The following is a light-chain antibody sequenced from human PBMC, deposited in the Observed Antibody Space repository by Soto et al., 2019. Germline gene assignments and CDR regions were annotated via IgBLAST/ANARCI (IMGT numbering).Light chain of an antibody. Sequence: EIVLTQFPGTLSLSPGERATLSCRPSQSLSSSYLVWYQQKPGQAPRLLIYAASRRATGIPDRFSGSGSATEYTLNIRRLEPEDSAVYSCQQQGTFGQGTKLEIK. CDR1: QSLSSSY. CDR2: AAS. V-gene: IGKV3-20*01. CDR3: QQQGT. J-gene: IGKJ2*01.